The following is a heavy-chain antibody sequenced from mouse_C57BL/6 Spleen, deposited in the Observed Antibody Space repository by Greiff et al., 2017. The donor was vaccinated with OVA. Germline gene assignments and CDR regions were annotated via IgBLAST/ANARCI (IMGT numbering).Heavy chain of an antibody. J-gene: IGHJ2*01. D-gene: IGHD3-2*02. CDR1: GFTFTDYY. CDR3: ARSQDSSGYGGY. Sequence: EVKLVESGGGLVQPGGSLSLSCAASGFTFTDYYMSWVRQPPGKALEWLGFIRNKANGYTTEYSASVKGRFTISRDNSQSILYLQMNALRAEDSATYYCARSQDSSGYGGYWGKGTTLTVSS. CDR2: IRNKANGYTT. V-gene: IGHV7-3*01.